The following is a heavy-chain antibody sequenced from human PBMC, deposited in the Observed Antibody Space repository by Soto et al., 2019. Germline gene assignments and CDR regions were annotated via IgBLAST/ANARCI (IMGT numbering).Heavy chain of an antibody. J-gene: IGHJ6*02. V-gene: IGHV3-7*01. CDR3: ARDFEFLDYYYGMDV. CDR1: GFTFSSYW. CDR2: IKQDGSEK. D-gene: IGHD3-9*01. Sequence: GGSLRLSCAASGFTFSSYWMSWVRQAPGKGLEWVANIKQDGSEKYYVDSVEGRFTISRDNAKNSLYLQMNSLRAEDTAVYYCARDFEFLDYYYGMDVWGQGTTVTVSS.